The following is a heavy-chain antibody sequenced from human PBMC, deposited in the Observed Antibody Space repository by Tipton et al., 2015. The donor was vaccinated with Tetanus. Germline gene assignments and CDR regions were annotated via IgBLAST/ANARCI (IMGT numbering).Heavy chain of an antibody. J-gene: IGHJ4*02. D-gene: IGHD6-25*01. Sequence: SLRLSCAASGFSFSSYGMHWVRQAPGKGLDWVSLISSDGSDTYSADSVKGRFTISRDNSKNTLYLQMNSLRAEDTAVYFCASGSALDYWGPGTLVTVSS. CDR1: GFSFSSYG. V-gene: IGHV3-30*03. CDR2: ISSDGSDT. CDR3: ASGSALDY.